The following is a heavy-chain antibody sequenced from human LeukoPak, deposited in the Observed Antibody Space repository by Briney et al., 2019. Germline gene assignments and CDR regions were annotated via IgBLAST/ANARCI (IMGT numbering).Heavy chain of an antibody. CDR2: IWRDSSEK. CDR3: ARDVAGAGSH. D-gene: IGHD3-10*01. Sequence: GGSLRLSCVASEFAFSRHAMHWVRQAPGKGLERVAVIWRDSSEKHYADSVKGRFTVSRDNSKSTLYLEMNSLRAEDTAMYYCARDVAGAGSHWGPGTLVTVSS. V-gene: IGHV3-33*01. J-gene: IGHJ4*02. CDR1: EFAFSRHA.